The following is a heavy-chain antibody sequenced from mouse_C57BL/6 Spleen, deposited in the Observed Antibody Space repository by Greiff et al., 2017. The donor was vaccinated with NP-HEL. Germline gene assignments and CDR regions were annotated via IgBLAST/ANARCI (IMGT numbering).Heavy chain of an antibody. Sequence: VQLQQSGPELVKPGASVKISCKASGYSFTSYYIHWVKQRPGQGLEWIGWIYPGSGNPKYNEKFKGKATLTADTSSSTAYMQLSSLTSEDSAVYYCARTVVATNAMDYWGQGTSVTVSS. D-gene: IGHD1-1*01. CDR2: IYPGSGNP. CDR3: ARTVVATNAMDY. V-gene: IGHV1-66*01. J-gene: IGHJ4*01. CDR1: GYSFTSYY.